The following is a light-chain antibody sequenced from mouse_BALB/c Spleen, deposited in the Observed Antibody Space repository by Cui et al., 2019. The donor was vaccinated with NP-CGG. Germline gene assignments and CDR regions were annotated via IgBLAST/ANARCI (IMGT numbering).Light chain of an antibody. Sequence: QAVVTQESAPTTSPGETVTLTCRSSTGGVTTTNYANWVQEKPDHLFTGLIGGTNNRVPGVPARFSGSLIGDKAALTITGAQTEDEAIYFCALWSSNHWVFGGGTKLTVL. CDR1: TGGVTTTNY. V-gene: IGLV1*01. CDR2: GTN. CDR3: ALWSSNHWV. J-gene: IGLJ1*01.